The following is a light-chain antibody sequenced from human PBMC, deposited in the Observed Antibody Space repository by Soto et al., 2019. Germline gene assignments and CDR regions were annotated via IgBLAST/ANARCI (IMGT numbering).Light chain of an antibody. V-gene: IGKV3-20*01. Sequence: EILLTQSQGPLSLSPGERATLSCRASQSVSSSYLAWYQQKPGQAPRLLIYGASSRATGIPDRFSGSGSGTDFTLTISRLEPEDFAVYYCQQYGSSPSTTFGQGARLEI. J-gene: IGKJ5*01. CDR3: QQYGSSPSTT. CDR2: GAS. CDR1: QSVSSSY.